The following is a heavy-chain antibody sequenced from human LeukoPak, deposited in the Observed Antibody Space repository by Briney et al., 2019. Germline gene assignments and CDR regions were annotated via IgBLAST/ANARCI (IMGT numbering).Heavy chain of an antibody. D-gene: IGHD3-22*01. J-gene: IGHJ3*02. CDR2: IYWDDDK. Sequence: ESGPTLVNPTQTLTLTCAFSGFSLTTRGVGVGWIRQPPGKALEWLALIYWDDDKRYSPSLKSRLTITEDTSKKQVVLTVTNLDPVDTATYYCARLAYYDNSGSSRPFDIWGQGTRVTVSS. CDR3: ARLAYYDNSGSSRPFDI. CDR1: GFSLTTRGVG. V-gene: IGHV2-5*02.